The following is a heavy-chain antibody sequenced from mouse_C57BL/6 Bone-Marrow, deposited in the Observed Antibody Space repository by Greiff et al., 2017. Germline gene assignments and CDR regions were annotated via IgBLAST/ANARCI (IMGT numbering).Heavy chain of an antibody. V-gene: IGHV5-4*03. CDR3: ARYYDGSRFAY. CDR1: GFTFSSYA. D-gene: IGHD1-1*01. Sequence: EVMLVESGGGLVKPGGSLKLSCAASGFTFSSYAMSWVRQTPEKRLEWVATISDGGSYTYYPDNVKGRFTISRDNAKNNLYLQMSHLKSEDTAMYYCARYYDGSRFAYWGQGTMVTVSA. J-gene: IGHJ3*01. CDR2: ISDGGSYT.